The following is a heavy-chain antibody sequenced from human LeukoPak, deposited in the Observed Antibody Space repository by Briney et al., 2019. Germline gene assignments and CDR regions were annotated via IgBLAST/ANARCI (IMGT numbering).Heavy chain of an antibody. D-gene: IGHD4-23*01. CDR2: IYYSGST. V-gene: IGHV4-39*01. Sequence: SSETLSLTCTVSGGSISSSSYYWGWIRQPPGKGLEWIGSIYYSGSTYYNPSLKSRVTISVDTSKNQFSLKLSSVTAADTAVYYCASQDGGNSEVWGQGTLVTVSS. J-gene: IGHJ4*02. CDR3: ASQDGGNSEV. CDR1: GGSISSSSYY.